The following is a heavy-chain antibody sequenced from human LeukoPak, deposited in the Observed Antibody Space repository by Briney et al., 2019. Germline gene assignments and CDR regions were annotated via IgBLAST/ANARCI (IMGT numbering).Heavy chain of an antibody. J-gene: IGHJ4*02. V-gene: IGHV3-66*02. CDR2: IYSGGST. D-gene: IGHD1-26*01. CDR3: ARDFTDPVGATRVYYFDY. CDR1: GFTVSSNY. Sequence: GGSQRLSCAASGFTVSSNYMSWVRQAPGKGLEWVSVIYSGGSTYYADSVKGRFTISRDNSKNTLYLQMNSLRAEDTAVYYCARDFTDPVGATRVYYFDYWGQGTLVTVSS.